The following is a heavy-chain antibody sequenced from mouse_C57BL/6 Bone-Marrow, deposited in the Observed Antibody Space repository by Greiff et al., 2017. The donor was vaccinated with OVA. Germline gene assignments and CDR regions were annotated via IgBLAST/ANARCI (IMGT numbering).Heavy chain of an antibody. CDR1: GFTFSDFY. V-gene: IGHV7-1*01. CDR3: ARDLTGTEAMDY. J-gene: IGHJ4*01. CDR2: SRNKANDYTT. D-gene: IGHD4-1*01. Sequence: EVHLVESGGGLVQSGRSLRLSCATSGFTFSDFYMEWVRQAPGKGLEWIAASRNKANDYTTEYSASVKGRFIVSRDTSQSILYLQMNALRAEDTAIYYCARDLTGTEAMDYWGQGTSVTVSS.